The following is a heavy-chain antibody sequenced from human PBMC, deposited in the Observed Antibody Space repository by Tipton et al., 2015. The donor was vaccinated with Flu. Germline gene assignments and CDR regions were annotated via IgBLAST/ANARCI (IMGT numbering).Heavy chain of an antibody. CDR1: GGSISSGGYY. J-gene: IGHJ4*02. CDR3: ARVRIAARRGYYFDY. CDR2: IYYSGST. V-gene: IGHV4-31*03. Sequence: TLSLTCTVSGGSISSGGYYWSWIRQHPGKGLEWIGYIYYSGSTYYNPSLKSRVTISVDTSKNQFSLKLSSVTAADTAVYYCARVRIAARRGYYFDYWGQGTLVTVSS. D-gene: IGHD6-6*01.